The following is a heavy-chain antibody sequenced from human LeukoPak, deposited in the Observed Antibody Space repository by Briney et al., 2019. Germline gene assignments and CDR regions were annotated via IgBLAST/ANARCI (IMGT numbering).Heavy chain of an antibody. Sequence: PGGSLRLSCAASGFTFSSYWMSWVRQAPGKGLEWVANIKQDGSEKYYVDSVKGRFTISRDNAKNSLYLQMNSLRAEDTAVYYCASTYHSSSWYIDYYYMDVWGKGTTVTVSS. D-gene: IGHD6-13*01. V-gene: IGHV3-7*01. CDR2: IKQDGSEK. J-gene: IGHJ6*03. CDR1: GFTFSSYW. CDR3: ASTYHSSSWYIDYYYMDV.